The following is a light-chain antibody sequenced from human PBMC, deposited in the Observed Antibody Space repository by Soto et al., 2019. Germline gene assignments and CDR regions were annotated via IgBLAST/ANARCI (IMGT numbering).Light chain of an antibody. V-gene: IGKV3-20*01. CDR1: QSVSSNY. CDR3: QLNVIAPRYT. Sequence: EIVLTQSPGTLSLSPGERATLSCRASQSVSSNYLAWYQHKPGQAPRLLISGASSRATGIPDSSSGSGSGTAFTLTISSLEPDHFALYYFQLNVIAPRYTFGQVTKLEIK. J-gene: IGKJ2*01. CDR2: GAS.